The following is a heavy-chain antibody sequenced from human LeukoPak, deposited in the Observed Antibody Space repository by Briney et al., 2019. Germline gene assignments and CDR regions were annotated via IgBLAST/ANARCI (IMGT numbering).Heavy chain of an antibody. Sequence: PGGSLRLSCAASGFTFSAYWMTWVRQAPGKGLAWVANIIEGGDLKYYVDSVKGRFTISRDNAKNSLYLQMNSLRAEDTAVYYCARNYDVWSGPQKGAHIIYYYYMDVWGKGTTVTVSS. CDR1: GFTFSAYW. CDR3: ARNYDVWSGPQKGAHIIYYYYMDV. D-gene: IGHD3-3*01. CDR2: IIEGGDLK. J-gene: IGHJ6*03. V-gene: IGHV3-7*01.